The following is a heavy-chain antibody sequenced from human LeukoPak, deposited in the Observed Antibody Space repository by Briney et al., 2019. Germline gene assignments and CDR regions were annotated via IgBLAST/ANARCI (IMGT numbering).Heavy chain of an antibody. CDR3: AKDLPVSLGDGMDV. Sequence: QPGRSLRLSCAASGFTFSSYGMHWVRQAPGKGLEWVAVISYDGSNKYYADSVKGRFTISRDNSKNTLYLQMNSQRAEETAVYYCAKDLPVSLGDGMDVWGQGTTVTVSS. J-gene: IGHJ6*02. V-gene: IGHV3-30*18. CDR1: GFTFSSYG. CDR2: ISYDGSNK. D-gene: IGHD3-10*01.